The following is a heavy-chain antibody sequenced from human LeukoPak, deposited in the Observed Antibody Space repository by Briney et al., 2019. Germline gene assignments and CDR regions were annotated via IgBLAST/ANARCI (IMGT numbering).Heavy chain of an antibody. CDR3: ARESACGTTNCLAPADWLDP. CDR2: ISPNSGDT. D-gene: IGHD2-2*01. V-gene: IGHV1-2*02. J-gene: IGHJ5*02. Sequence: ASVKVSCKASGYTFTGYYMHWVRQAPGQGREWMGWISPNSGDTDIAQKFQGRVTMTRDTSIATSYMEVDSLTSDDTAVYYCARESACGTTNCLAPADWLDPWGQGTLVIVSS. CDR1: GYTFTGYY.